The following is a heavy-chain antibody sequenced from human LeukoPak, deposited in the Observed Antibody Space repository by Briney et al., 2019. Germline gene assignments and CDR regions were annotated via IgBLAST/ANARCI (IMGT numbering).Heavy chain of an antibody. D-gene: IGHD3-22*01. J-gene: IGHJ3*02. CDR1: GGSISSYY. CDR2: LYYSGST. V-gene: IGHV4-59*01. Sequence: KSSETLSLTCTVSGGSISSYYWSWIWQPPGKVLQWIGYLYYSGSTNYNPSLKSRVTISVDTSKNQFSLKLSSVTAADTAVYYCAREGWYYYDSSGENAFDIWGQGTMVTVSS. CDR3: AREGWYYYDSSGENAFDI.